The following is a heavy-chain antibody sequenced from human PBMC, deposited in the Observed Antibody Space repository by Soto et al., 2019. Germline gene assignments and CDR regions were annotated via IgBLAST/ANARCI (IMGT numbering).Heavy chain of an antibody. D-gene: IGHD3-3*01. CDR3: ARGVLRFLEWLPSSYYYYYGMDV. J-gene: IGHJ6*02. Sequence: GGSLRLSCAASGFTFSSYWMHWVRQAPGKGLVWVSRINSDGSSTSYADSVKGRFTISSDNAKNTLYLQMNSLRAEDTAVYYCARGVLRFLEWLPSSYYYYYGMDVWGQGTTVTVSS. CDR1: GFTFSSYW. CDR2: INSDGSST. V-gene: IGHV3-74*01.